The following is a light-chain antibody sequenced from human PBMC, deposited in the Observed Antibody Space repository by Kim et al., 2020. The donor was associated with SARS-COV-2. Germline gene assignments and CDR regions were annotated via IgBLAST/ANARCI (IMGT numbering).Light chain of an antibody. CDR3: NSRDNSGDHWV. CDR1: SLRSYY. Sequence: ALGQTVRITCQGDSLRSYYASWYQQKPGQAPVLVIYGKNNRPSGIPDRLSGSSSGNTASLTITGAQAEDEADYYCNSRDNSGDHWVFGGGTKVTVL. CDR2: GKN. V-gene: IGLV3-19*01. J-gene: IGLJ3*02.